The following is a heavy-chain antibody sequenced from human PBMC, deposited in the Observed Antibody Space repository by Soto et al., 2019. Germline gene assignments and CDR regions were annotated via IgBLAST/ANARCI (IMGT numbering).Heavy chain of an antibody. J-gene: IGHJ3*01. CDR1: GGSISSSNW. V-gene: IGHV4-4*02. D-gene: IGHD3-10*01. CDR3: ARSWFGESLSAFDV. CDR2: IYHSGST. Sequence: SETLSLTCAVSGGSISSSNWWSWVRQPPGKELEWIGEIYHSGSTNYNPSLKSRVTISVDKSKNQFSLKLSSVTAVDTVVYYCARSWFGESLSAFDVWDQGTMVTVSS.